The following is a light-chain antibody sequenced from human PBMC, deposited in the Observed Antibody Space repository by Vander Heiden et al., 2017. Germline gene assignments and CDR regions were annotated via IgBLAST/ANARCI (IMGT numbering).Light chain of an antibody. J-gene: IGKJ1*01. CDR3: QQYYSTPWG. CDR2: WAS. CDR1: QSVLYSSNNKNY. Sequence: DIVMTQSPDSLAGSLGERATINCKSSQSVLYSSNNKNYLAWYQQKPGQPPKLLIYWASTRESGVPDRFSGSGSGTDFTLTISSLQAEDVAVYYCQQYYSTPWGFGQGTKVEIK. V-gene: IGKV4-1*01.